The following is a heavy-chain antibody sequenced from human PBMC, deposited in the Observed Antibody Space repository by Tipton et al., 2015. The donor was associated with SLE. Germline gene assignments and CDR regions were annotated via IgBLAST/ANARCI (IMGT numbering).Heavy chain of an antibody. CDR2: IYYSGSS. D-gene: IGHD6-19*01. J-gene: IGHJ4*02. V-gene: IGHV4-59*11. CDR3: ARGVAERLGLDF. CDR1: GFTLGDHY. Sequence: LRLSCAVSGFTLGDHYMDWIRQAPGKGLEWIGYIYYSGSSKSNPSLKSRVAMSLDRPNNQFSLNLNSVTAADTALYFCARGVAERLGLDFWGQGSLVTVSS.